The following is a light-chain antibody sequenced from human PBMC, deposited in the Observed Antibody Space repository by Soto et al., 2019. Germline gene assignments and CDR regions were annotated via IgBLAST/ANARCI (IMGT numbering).Light chain of an antibody. Sequence: IQMTQSPSSLSVSVGDRVTITCQASQDITNYLNWYQQKPGKAPKRLIYGASNLEIGVPSRFSGSGSEADFTFTINSLQPEDIATYYCQQYDILPMTFGGGTKVEIK. CDR2: GAS. J-gene: IGKJ4*01. V-gene: IGKV1-33*01. CDR3: QQYDILPMT. CDR1: QDITNY.